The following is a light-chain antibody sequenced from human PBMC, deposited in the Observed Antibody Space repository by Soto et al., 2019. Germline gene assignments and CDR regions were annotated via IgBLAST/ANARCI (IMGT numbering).Light chain of an antibody. Sequence: QSVLTRPASVSGSPGQSITISCTGTSSDVGGYNYVSWYQSHPGEAPKLIIYDVSNRPSGVSDRFSGSKSGNTASLTISGLQAEDEADYYCSSYTSSISYVFGTGTKVTVL. CDR1: SSDVGGYNY. V-gene: IGLV2-14*03. J-gene: IGLJ1*01. CDR2: DVS. CDR3: SSYTSSISYV.